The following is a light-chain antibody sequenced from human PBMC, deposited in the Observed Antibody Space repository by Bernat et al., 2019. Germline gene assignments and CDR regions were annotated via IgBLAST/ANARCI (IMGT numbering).Light chain of an antibody. CDR1: RSVGND. CDR3: QQRSNWPPR. V-gene: IGKV3-11*01. Sequence: IVLTQSPATLSLPPGDRATLSCRASRSVGNDLTWYQHRRGQAPRLLIYDASNRATGIPARFSGSGSGTDFTLTISSLEPEDFAVYYCQQRSNWPPRFGGGTKVEIK. J-gene: IGKJ4*01. CDR2: DAS.